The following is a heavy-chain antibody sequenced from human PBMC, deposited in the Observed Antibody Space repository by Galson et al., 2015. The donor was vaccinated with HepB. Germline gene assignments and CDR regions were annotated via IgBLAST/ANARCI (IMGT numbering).Heavy chain of an antibody. CDR2: INSDGSST. CDR3: ARDSRWRYFGSGSDFDY. Sequence: LRLSCAASGFTFSSYWMHWVRQAPGKGLVWVSRINSDGSSTSYADSVKGRFTISRDNAKNALYLQMNSLRAEDTAVYYCARDSRWRYFGSGSDFDYWGQGTLVTVSS. V-gene: IGHV3-74*01. D-gene: IGHD3-10*01. CDR1: GFTFSSYW. J-gene: IGHJ4*02.